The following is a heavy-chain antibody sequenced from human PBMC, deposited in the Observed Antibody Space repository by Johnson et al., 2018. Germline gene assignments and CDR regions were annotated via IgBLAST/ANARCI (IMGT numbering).Heavy chain of an antibody. CDR1: GGTFSSYT. D-gene: IGHD5/OR15-5a*01. J-gene: IGHJ3*02. CDR3: AKLNSVAFDI. CDR2: ILPILGLA. Sequence: VQLVESGAEVKKPGSSVKVSCKASGGTFSSYTISWVRQAPGQGLEWMGRILPILGLANYAQKFQGRVTITADKSTSTAYMELSSLRSEDTAVYYCAKLNSVAFDIWGQVTRVTGAS. V-gene: IGHV1-69*09.